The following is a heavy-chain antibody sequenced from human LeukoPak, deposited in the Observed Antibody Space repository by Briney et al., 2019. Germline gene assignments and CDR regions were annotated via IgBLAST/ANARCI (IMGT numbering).Heavy chain of an antibody. D-gene: IGHD6-13*01. J-gene: IGHJ4*02. CDR2: ISISSYI. CDR3: ARVGGQQLVLSSYYFDY. CDR1: GFAVSSNH. V-gene: IGHV3-21*01. Sequence: GGSLRLSCAASGFAVSSNHMNWVRQAPGKGLEWVSSISISSYIHYADSVKGRFTISRDNAKNSLYLQMNSLRAEDTAVYYCARVGGQQLVLSSYYFDYWGQGTLVTVSS.